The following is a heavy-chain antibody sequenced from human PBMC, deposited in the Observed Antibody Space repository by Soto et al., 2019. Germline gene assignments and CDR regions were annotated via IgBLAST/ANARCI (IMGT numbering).Heavy chain of an antibody. D-gene: IGHD3-16*01. V-gene: IGHV3-74*03. CDR1: GFSLSPYW. Sequence: VGSLRLSCAASGFSLSPYWMHWVRQVPGRGLEWVARLSSDGFGAAYADSVKGRFFISRDIARNTLSLQMNSLRADDTAVYYCARDLGGPDHWGRGTSVTVSS. CDR2: LSSDGFGA. CDR3: ARDLGGPDH. J-gene: IGHJ5*02.